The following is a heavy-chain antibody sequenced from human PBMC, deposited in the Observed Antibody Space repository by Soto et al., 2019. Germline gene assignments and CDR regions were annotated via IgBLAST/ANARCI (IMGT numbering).Heavy chain of an antibody. CDR1: GGSISSAAYC. V-gene: IGHV4-30-4*01. D-gene: IGHD7-27*01. J-gene: IGHJ4*02. CDR3: ASGPSGDKVDY. Sequence: QVQLQESGPRLVSPSQTLSLTCTVSGGSISSAAYCWSWIRQSPDKGLEWIGHIYDGGTTYSSPSPQARVTISADTSEPRFSLKLNSVSAADTAVYYGASGPSGDKVDYWGQGIQVTVSS. CDR2: IYDGGTT.